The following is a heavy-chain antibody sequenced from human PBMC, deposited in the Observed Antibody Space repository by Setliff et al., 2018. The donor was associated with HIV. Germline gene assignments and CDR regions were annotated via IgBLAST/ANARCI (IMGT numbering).Heavy chain of an antibody. Sequence: GGSLRLSCAASGFAFDNYCMTWVRQAPGKGLEWISYISRTGITIYMTDSLKGRFAISRDNAENSLYLQMNNLRVEDTVVYYCVREGGGTYRTAFDIWGQGTTVTVSS. CDR2: ISRTGITI. CDR3: VREGGGTYRTAFDI. V-gene: IGHV3-48*04. D-gene: IGHD1-26*01. J-gene: IGHJ3*02. CDR1: GFAFDNYC.